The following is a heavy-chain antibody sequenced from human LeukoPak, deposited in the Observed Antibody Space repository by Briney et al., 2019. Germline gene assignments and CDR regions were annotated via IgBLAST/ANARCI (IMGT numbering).Heavy chain of an antibody. Sequence: ASVKVSCKASGGTFSSYAISWVRQAPGKGLEWMGGFDPEDGETIYAQKFQGRVTMTEDTSTDTAYMELSSLRSEDTAVYYCAAIPPYRIAVAGREYFQHWGQGTLVTVSS. CDR1: GGTFSSYA. J-gene: IGHJ1*01. D-gene: IGHD6-19*01. CDR3: AAIPPYRIAVAGREYFQH. CDR2: FDPEDGET. V-gene: IGHV1-24*01.